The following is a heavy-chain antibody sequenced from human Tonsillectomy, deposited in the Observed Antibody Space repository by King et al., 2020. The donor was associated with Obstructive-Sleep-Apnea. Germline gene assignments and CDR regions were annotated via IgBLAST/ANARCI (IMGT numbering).Heavy chain of an antibody. D-gene: IGHD2-15*01. CDR2: IYYSGST. Sequence: QLQESGPGLVKPSETLSLTCTVSGGSISSSRYYWGWIRQPPGKGLEWIGRIYYSGSTYYNPSLKSRVTISVDTSKNQFSLKLSSVTAADTAVYYCARDIVVVVAARNEMGFDYWGQGTLVTVSS. V-gene: IGHV4-39*07. J-gene: IGHJ4*02. CDR1: GGSISSSRYY. CDR3: ARDIVVVVAARNEMGFDY.